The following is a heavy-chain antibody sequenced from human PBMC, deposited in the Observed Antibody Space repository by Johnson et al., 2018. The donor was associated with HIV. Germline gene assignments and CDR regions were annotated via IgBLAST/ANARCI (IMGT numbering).Heavy chain of an antibody. J-gene: IGHJ3*02. V-gene: IGHV3-11*04. CDR1: GFTFSDYY. CDR2: ISMSCRTI. Sequence: QVLLVESGGGLVKPGGSLRLSCAASGFTFSDYYMSWIRQAPGKGLEWVSYISMSCRTIYYADSVKGRFTISRDNAKNSLYLQMNSLRAEDTAVYYCAREGFVVLPAAMRLFAFDIWGQGTMVTVSS. CDR3: AREGFVVLPAAMRLFAFDI. D-gene: IGHD2-2*01.